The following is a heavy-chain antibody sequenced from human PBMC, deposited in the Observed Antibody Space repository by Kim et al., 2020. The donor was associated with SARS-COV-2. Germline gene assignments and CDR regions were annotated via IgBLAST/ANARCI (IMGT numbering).Heavy chain of an antibody. D-gene: IGHD1-26*01. CDR3: ARDTVGATNIWFDP. Sequence: SQKFQGRVTITRDTTASTAYMELSSLRSEDTAVYYCARDTVGATNIWFDPWGQGTLVTVSS. V-gene: IGHV1-3*01. J-gene: IGHJ5*02.